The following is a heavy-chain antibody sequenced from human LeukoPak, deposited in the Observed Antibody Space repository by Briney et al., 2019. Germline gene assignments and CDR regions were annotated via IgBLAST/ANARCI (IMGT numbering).Heavy chain of an antibody. J-gene: IGHJ4*02. V-gene: IGHV1-2*02. Sequence: ASVKVSCKASGYTFTDYYMHWVRQAPGQGFQWMGWINPKSGGTKYAQTFQGRVTLTRDTSISTAYMDLSGLRSDDTAVYYCAPQGRSVDWLPLDSRGQGTLVTVSS. CDR1: GYTFTDYY. CDR3: APQGRSVDWLPLDS. D-gene: IGHD3/OR15-3a*01. CDR2: INPKSGGT.